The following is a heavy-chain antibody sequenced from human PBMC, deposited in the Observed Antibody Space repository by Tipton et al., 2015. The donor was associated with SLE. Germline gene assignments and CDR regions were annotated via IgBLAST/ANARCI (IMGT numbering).Heavy chain of an antibody. CDR1: GGSISSGGYS. J-gene: IGHJ4*02. D-gene: IGHD6-19*01. Sequence: TLSLTCAVSGGSISSGGYSWSWIRQPPGKGLEWIGEINHSGSTNYNPSLKSRVTISVDTSKNQFSLKLSSVTAADTAVYYCARGEGIAVAGTLFRENYFDYWGQGTLVTVSS. V-gene: IGHV4-30-2*01. CDR2: INHSGST. CDR3: ARGEGIAVAGTLFRENYFDY.